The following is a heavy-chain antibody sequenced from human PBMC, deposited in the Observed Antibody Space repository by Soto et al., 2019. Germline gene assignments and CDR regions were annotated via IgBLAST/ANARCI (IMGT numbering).Heavy chain of an antibody. CDR2: IIPIFGTA. CDR1: GGTFSSYA. CDR3: ARDIRDGITIFRVVSLATYYYYGMDV. D-gene: IGHD3-3*01. Sequence: ASVKVSCKASGGTFSSYAISWVRQAPGQVLEWMGGIIPIFGTANYAQKFQGRVTITADESTSTAYMELSSLRSEDTAVYYCARDIRDGITIFRVVSLATYYYYGMDVWGQGTTVTVSS. V-gene: IGHV1-69*13. J-gene: IGHJ6*02.